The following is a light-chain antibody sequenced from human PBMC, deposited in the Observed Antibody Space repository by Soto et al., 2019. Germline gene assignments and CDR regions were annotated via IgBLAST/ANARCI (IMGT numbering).Light chain of an antibody. Sequence: DSQMTQSPSTLSASVGDRVTITCRASQSISNRLAWYQQKPGKAPKVLIYDASSLESGVPSRFSGSGSGTEFILTFSSLQPDDFATYCCKHYGGMWTFGQGTKVDIK. V-gene: IGKV1-5*01. CDR2: DAS. CDR1: QSISNR. CDR3: KHYGGMWT. J-gene: IGKJ1*01.